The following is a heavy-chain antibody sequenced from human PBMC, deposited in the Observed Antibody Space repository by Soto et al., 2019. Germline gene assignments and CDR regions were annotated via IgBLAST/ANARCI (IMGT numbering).Heavy chain of an antibody. CDR2: IIPIFGTA. D-gene: IGHD5-12*01. CDR1: GGTFSSYA. J-gene: IGHJ6*02. CDR3: ASKVARYYDYYGMDV. V-gene: IGHV1-69*01. Sequence: QVQLVQSGAEVKKPGSSVKVSCKASGGTFSSYAISWVRQAPGQGLEWMGGIIPIFGTASYAQKFQGRVTITADESTSTGCRERSGLRCEDTAVEYCASKVARYYDYYGMDVWGQGTTVTVSS.